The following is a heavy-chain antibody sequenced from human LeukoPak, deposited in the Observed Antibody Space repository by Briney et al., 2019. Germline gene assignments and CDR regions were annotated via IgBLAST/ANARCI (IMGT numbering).Heavy chain of an antibody. CDR3: AKDGIPVGATTNVPFDY. Sequence: GRSLRLSCAASGFTFSSYGMHWVRQAPGKGLEWVAVISYDGSNKYYADSVKGRFTISRDNSKNTLYLQMNSLRAEDTAVYYCAKDGIPVGATTNVPFDYWGQGTLVTVSS. J-gene: IGHJ4*02. CDR1: GFTFSSYG. CDR2: ISYDGSNK. V-gene: IGHV3-30*18. D-gene: IGHD1-26*01.